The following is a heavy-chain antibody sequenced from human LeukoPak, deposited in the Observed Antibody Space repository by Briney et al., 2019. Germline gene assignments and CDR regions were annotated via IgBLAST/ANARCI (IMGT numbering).Heavy chain of an antibody. V-gene: IGHV1-2*02. J-gene: IGHJ5*02. CDR3: ARDLGYGTLNWFDP. D-gene: IGHD5-18*01. CDR1: GYTFTGYY. Sequence: GASVKVSCKASGYTFTGYYMHWVRQAPGQGLEWMGWINPNSGGTNYAQKFQGRVTMTRDTSIRTAYMELSRLRSDDPAVYSCARDLGYGTLNWFDPWGQGTLVTVSS. CDR2: INPNSGGT.